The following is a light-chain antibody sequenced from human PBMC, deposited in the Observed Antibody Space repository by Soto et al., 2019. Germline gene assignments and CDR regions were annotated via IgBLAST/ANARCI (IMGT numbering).Light chain of an antibody. CDR1: SSDVGSYDY. Sequence: QSALIQPPSVSGSPGQSVTISCTGTSSDVGSYDYVSWYQQHPGTVPKPMIYNVNTRPSGVPDRFSGSKSGNTASMTISGLQAEDEADYYCGSWDSSLSAYVFGTGTKATVL. CDR3: GSWDSSLSAYV. CDR2: NVN. J-gene: IGLJ1*01. V-gene: IGLV2-11*01.